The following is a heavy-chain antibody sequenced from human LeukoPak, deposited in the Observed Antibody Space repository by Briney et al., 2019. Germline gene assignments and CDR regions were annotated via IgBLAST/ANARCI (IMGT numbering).Heavy chain of an antibody. Sequence: GGSLRLSCAASGFTFRSFGMNWVRRAPGKGLEWVAGIGASGDSSYYADSMKGRFTISRDDAKNSLSLHMNSLRAEDTAVYYCARVRGPTVTTMYFDYWGQGTLVTVSS. CDR3: ARVRGPTVTTMYFDY. CDR2: IGASGDSS. J-gene: IGHJ4*02. V-gene: IGHV3-23*01. CDR1: GFTFRSFG. D-gene: IGHD4-17*01.